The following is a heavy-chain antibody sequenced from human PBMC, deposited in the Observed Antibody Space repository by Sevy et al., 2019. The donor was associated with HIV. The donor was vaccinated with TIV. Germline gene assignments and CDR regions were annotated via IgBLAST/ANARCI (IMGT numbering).Heavy chain of an antibody. CDR3: ARDRRNKSHYYDSSGYSYYFDY. Sequence: GGSLRLSCAASGFTFSSYWMHWVRQAPGKGLVGVSRINSDGSSTSYADSVKGRFTLSRDNAKNTLYQQMISLRAEDTAVYYCARDRRNKSHYYDSSGYSYYFDYWGQGTLVTVSS. J-gene: IGHJ4*02. CDR1: GFTFSSYW. V-gene: IGHV3-74*01. D-gene: IGHD3-22*01. CDR2: INSDGSST.